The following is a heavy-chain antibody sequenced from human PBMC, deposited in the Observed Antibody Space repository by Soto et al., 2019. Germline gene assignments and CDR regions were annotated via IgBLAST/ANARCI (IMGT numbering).Heavy chain of an antibody. V-gene: IGHV3-30*18. J-gene: IGHJ4*02. CDR1: GFTFSSYS. CDR2: ISYDGSNK. Sequence: QVQLVESGGGVVQPGRSLRLSCAASGFTFSSYSMHWVRQAPGKGLEWVAVISYDGSNKYYADSVKGRFTISRDNSKNTLYLQINSLRAEDTAVYYCAKAGYSSAFDYWGQGTLVTVSS. CDR3: AKAGYSSAFDY. D-gene: IGHD6-25*01.